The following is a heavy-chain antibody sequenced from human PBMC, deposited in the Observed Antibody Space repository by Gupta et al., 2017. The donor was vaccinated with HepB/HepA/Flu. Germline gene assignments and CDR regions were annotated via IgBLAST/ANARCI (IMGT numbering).Heavy chain of an antibody. CDR1: GGSFSGYY. Sequence: QVQLQQWGAGLLKPSETLSLTCAVYGGSFSGYYWSWIRQPPGKGLEWIGEINHSGSTNYNPSLKSRVTISVDTAKNQFSLKLSSVTAADTAVYYCARGNPMTTVTTRGGGWFDPWGQGTLVTGSS. V-gene: IGHV4-34*01. D-gene: IGHD4-17*01. CDR3: ARGNPMTTVTTRGGGWFDP. J-gene: IGHJ5*02. CDR2: INHSGST.